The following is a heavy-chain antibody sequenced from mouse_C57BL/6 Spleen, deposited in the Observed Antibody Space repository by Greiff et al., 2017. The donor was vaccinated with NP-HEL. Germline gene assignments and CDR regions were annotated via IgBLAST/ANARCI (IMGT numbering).Heavy chain of an antibody. V-gene: IGHV5-17*01. CDR1: GFTFSDYG. CDR2: ISSGSSTI. D-gene: IGHD2-4*01. J-gene: IGHJ4*01. Sequence: EVKLMESGGGLVKPGGSLKLSCAASGFTFSDYGMHWVRQAPEKGLEWVAYISSGSSTIYYADTVTGRLPISRDNAKNTLFLQMTRLRSEDTAMYYCARRLPHYYAMDYWGQGTSVTVSS. CDR3: ARRLPHYYAMDY.